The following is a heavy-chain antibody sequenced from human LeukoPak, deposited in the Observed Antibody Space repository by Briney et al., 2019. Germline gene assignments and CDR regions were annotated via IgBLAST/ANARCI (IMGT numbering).Heavy chain of an antibody. J-gene: IGHJ4*02. CDR1: GFTFNTYG. CDR3: AKSNTESQTTVGN. D-gene: IGHD1-14*01. Sequence: GGSLRLSCAASGFTFNTYGMHWVRQAPGKGLEWIAVVWSDGSNRFYADSVEGRFTISGDNSKNTLYLQMNSLRAEDTAVYYCAKSNTESQTTVGNWGQGTLVSVSS. CDR2: VWSDGSNR. V-gene: IGHV3-33*06.